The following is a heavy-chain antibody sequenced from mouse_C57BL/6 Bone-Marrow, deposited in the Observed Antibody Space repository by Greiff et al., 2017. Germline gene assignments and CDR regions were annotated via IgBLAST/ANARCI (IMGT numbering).Heavy chain of an antibody. Sequence: SGAELAKPGASVKLSCKASGYTFTSYWMHWVKQRPGQGLEWIGYINPSSGYTKYNQKFKDKATLTADKSSSTAYMQLSSLTYEDSAVYYCASLLLRFYWYFDVWGTGTTVTVSS. V-gene: IGHV1-7*01. CDR2: INPSSGYT. CDR3: ASLLLRFYWYFDV. CDR1: GYTFTSYW. D-gene: IGHD1-1*01. J-gene: IGHJ1*03.